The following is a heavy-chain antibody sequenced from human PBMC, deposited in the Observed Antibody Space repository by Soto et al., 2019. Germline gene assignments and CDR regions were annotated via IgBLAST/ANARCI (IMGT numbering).Heavy chain of an antibody. Sequence: GGSLRLSCAASGFTVNSNYMSWVRQAPGKGLEWVSVIYSDGSTYYADSVKGRFIISRDNSNNTLYFQMNSLRAEDTALYYCATDGINWGFDSWGQGTLVTVSS. J-gene: IGHJ4*02. D-gene: IGHD3-16*01. CDR1: GFTVNSNY. V-gene: IGHV3-66*01. CDR3: ATDGINWGFDS. CDR2: IYSDGST.